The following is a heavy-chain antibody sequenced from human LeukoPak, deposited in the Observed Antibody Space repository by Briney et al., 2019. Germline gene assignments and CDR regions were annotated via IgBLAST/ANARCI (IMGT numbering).Heavy chain of an antibody. CDR1: GYTFTGYY. CDR2: INPNSGGT. J-gene: IGHJ4*02. Sequence: ASVKVSCKASGYTFTGYYMHWVRQAPGQGLEWMGWINPNSGGTNYAQKFQGRVTMTRDTSISTAYMELGRLRSDDTAVYYCARVPSSSPYFDYWGQGTLVTVSS. V-gene: IGHV1-2*02. CDR3: ARVPSSSPYFDY. D-gene: IGHD6-6*01.